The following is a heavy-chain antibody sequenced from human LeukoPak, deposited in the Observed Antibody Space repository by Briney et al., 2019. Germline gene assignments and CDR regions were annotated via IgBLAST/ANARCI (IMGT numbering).Heavy chain of an antibody. CDR3: ARIITYYDCSCWFDP. CDR1: GGSISRSSYN. CDR2: IYYSGRT. D-gene: IGHD3-3*01. J-gene: IGHJ5*02. Sequence: PSETLSLTCSASGGSISRSSYNWGWIRRPPGKGLERIGSIYYSGRTYYNPSLKSRVTISVDTSKNQFSLKLSSVTAADTAVYYCARIITYYDCSCWFDPWGQGTLATVSS. V-gene: IGHV4-39*01.